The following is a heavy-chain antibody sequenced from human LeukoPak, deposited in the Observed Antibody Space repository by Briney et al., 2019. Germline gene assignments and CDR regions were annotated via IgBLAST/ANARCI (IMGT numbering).Heavy chain of an antibody. V-gene: IGHV4-31*03. J-gene: IGHJ4*02. D-gene: IGHD6-6*01. CDR1: GGSISSGGYY. CDR2: IYYSGST. CDR3: ARTPRGSSSGVDY. Sequence: PSETLSLTCTVSGGSISSGGYYWRWIRQHPGKGLEWIGYIYYSGSTYYNPSLTSRVTISVDTSKNQFSLKLSSVTAADTAVYYCARTPRGSSSGVDYWGQGTLVTVSS.